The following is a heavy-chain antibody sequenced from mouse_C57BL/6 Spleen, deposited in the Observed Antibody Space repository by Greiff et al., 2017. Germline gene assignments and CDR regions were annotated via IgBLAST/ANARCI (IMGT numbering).Heavy chain of an antibody. CDR3: ARSMAQATGFAD. D-gene: IGHD3-2*02. Sequence: QVQLQQPGTELVKPGASVKLSCKASGYTFTSYWMHWVKQRPGQGLEWIGNINPSNGGTNYNEKFKSKATLTVDNSSSTAYMQLSSLTSEDSAVYYCARSMAQATGFADWGQGTLVTVSA. CDR1: GYTFTSYW. CDR2: INPSNGGT. V-gene: IGHV1-53*01. J-gene: IGHJ3*01.